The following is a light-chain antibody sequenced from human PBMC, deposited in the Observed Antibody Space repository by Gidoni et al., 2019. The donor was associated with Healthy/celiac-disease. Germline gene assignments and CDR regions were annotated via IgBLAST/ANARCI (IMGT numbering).Light chain of an antibody. V-gene: IGKV1-33*01. CDR1: QHISNY. CDR2: DAS. CDR3: QQYDNIPLT. J-gene: IGKJ4*01. Sequence: ICMSPSPSSLSASVGDRVTITCQQSQHISNYLNWYQQKPGKPPKLLIYDASNLQTGGPSRFSGSGSGTDFTITISSRQPEDIATYYCQQYDNIPLTFGEGTKLEIK.